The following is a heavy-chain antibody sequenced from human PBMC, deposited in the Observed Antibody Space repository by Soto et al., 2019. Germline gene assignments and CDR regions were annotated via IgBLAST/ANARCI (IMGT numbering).Heavy chain of an antibody. CDR3: ARDSGGGADY. CDR2: IYHTGST. Sequence: PSETLSLTCAGSGGSISRSNWWRWVRQPPGKGLEWIGEIYHTGSTTYNPSLNSRVTISVDKSKNQFSLELSSVTAADTAVYYCARDSGGGADYWGQGTLVTVSS. V-gene: IGHV4-4*02. CDR1: GGSISRSNW. D-gene: IGHD2-21*01. J-gene: IGHJ4*02.